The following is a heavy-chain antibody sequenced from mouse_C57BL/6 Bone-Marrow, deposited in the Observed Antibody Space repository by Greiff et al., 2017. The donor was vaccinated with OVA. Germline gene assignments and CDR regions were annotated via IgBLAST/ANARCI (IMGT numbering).Heavy chain of an antibody. D-gene: IGHD1-1*01. J-gene: IGHJ2*01. CDR3: ARNGVLHFDY. CDR1: GYTFTSYW. CDR2: IDPSDSYT. Sequence: QVQLQQPGAELVMPGASVKLSCKASGYTFTSYWMRWVKQRPGQGLEWIGEIDPSDSYTNYNQKFKGKSTLTVDKSSSTAYMQLSSLTSEDSAVYYCARNGVLHFDYWGQGTTLTVSS. V-gene: IGHV1-69*01.